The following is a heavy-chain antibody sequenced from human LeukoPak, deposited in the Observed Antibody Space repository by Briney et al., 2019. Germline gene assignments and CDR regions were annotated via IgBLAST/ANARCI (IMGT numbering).Heavy chain of an antibody. V-gene: IGHV1-46*01. CDR3: ARGRPSYSTSWYVY. CDR1: GYSFTSYN. CDR2: INPSGGST. J-gene: IGHJ4*02. Sequence: ASVTVSCKASGYSFTSYNMHWVRQAPGQGLEWMGIINPSGGSTGYAQKFQGRVTMTWDTSTTTVYMELSSLKSEDTAVYYCARGRPSYSTSWYVYWGQGTLDTVSS. D-gene: IGHD6-13*01.